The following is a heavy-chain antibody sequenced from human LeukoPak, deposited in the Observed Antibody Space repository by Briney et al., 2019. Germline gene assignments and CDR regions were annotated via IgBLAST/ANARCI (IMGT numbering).Heavy chain of an antibody. D-gene: IGHD3-22*01. CDR2: INPNSGGT. J-gene: IGHJ4*02. V-gene: IGHV1-2*02. CDR1: GYTFTSYG. CDR3: ATSEAGTTSLFYDSSGYYLDY. Sequence: ASVTVSCKASGYTFTSYGINWVRQAPGQGLEWMGWINPNSGGTNYAQKFQGRVTMTRDTSISTAYMELSRLRSDDTAVYYCATSEAGTTSLFYDSSGYYLDYWGQGTLVTVSS.